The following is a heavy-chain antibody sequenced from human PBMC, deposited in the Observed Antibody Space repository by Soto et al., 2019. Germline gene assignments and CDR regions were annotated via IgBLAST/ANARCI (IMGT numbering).Heavy chain of an antibody. CDR3: ARDPVDGYAFFDN. D-gene: IGHD5-12*01. CDR2: IFYTGTT. CDR1: GGSICGYY. Sequence: SETLSLTCTVSGGSICGYYWGWLRQPPGRELEFIGHIFYTGTTSYKPSLKSRVTISVDMSEKQSSLILTSVTAADTAVYWCARDPVDGYAFFDNWGQGALVTVSS. V-gene: IGHV4-59*01. J-gene: IGHJ5*02.